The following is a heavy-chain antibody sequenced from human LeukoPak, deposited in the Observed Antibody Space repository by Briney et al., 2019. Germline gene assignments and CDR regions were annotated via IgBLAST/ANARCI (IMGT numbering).Heavy chain of an antibody. Sequence: GASVKVSCKASGGTFSSYAISWVRQAPGQGLEWMGGIIPIFGTANYAQKFQGRVTITADESTSTAYMELSSLRSEDTAVYYCAREGQPEQLAGYYYYMDVWGKGTTVTVSS. CDR3: AREGQPEQLAGYYYYMDV. V-gene: IGHV1-69*13. D-gene: IGHD6-13*01. CDR2: IIPIFGTA. J-gene: IGHJ6*03. CDR1: GGTFSSYA.